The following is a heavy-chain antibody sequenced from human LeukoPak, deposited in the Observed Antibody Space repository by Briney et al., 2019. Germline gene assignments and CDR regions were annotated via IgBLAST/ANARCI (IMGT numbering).Heavy chain of an antibody. D-gene: IGHD2-15*01. CDR1: GYTFTSYG. J-gene: IGHJ6*02. CDR2: ISAYNGNT. CDR3: ARDSLYCSGGSCYFRYYYGMDV. Sequence: ASVKVSCKASGYTFTSYGISWVRQAPGQGLEWVGWISAYNGNTNYAQKLQGRVTMTTDTSTSTAYMELRSLRSDDTAVYYCARDSLYCSGGSCYFRYYYGMDVWGQGTTVTVSS. V-gene: IGHV1-18*01.